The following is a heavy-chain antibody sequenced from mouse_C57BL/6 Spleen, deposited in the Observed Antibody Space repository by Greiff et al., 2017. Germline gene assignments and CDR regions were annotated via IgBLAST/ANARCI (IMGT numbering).Heavy chain of an antibody. D-gene: IGHD2-1*01. CDR3: ARMNGNYYWYFDV. Sequence: EVQLQQSGPELVKPGASVKISCKASGYTFTDYYMNWVKQSHGKSLEWIGDINPNNGGTSYNQKFKGKATLTVDKSSSTAYMELRSLTSEDSAVDFCARMNGNYYWYFDVWGTGTPVTVSS. CDR2: INPNNGGT. CDR1: GYTFTDYY. V-gene: IGHV1-26*01. J-gene: IGHJ1*03.